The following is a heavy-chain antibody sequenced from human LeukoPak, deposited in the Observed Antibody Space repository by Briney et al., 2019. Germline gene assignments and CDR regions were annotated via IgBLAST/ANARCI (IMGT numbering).Heavy chain of an antibody. V-gene: IGHV3-15*01. Sequence: AGGSLRLSCAASGLSISNDWMSWVRQAPGKGLEWVARVKSKGAAETTDYAAPAKGRFTISRDDSKNTLYLQMNSLKTEDTVVYYCTLIQGWGSGSYSDFWGQGTLVTVSS. CDR2: VKSKGAAETT. CDR1: GLSISNDW. D-gene: IGHD3-10*01. J-gene: IGHJ4*02. CDR3: TLIQGWGSGSYSDF.